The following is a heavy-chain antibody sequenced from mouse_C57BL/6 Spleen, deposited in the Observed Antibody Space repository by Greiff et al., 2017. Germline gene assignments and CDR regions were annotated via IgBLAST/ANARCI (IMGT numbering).Heavy chain of an antibody. CDR1: GFTFSDYG. CDR2: ISSGSSTI. V-gene: IGHV5-17*01. CDR3: AREGYGNYFDY. D-gene: IGHD1-1*01. Sequence: EVMLVESGGGLVKPGGSLKLSCAASGFTFSDYGMHWVRKAPEKGLEWVAYISSGSSTIYYADTVKGRFTISRDNAKNTLFLQMTSLRSEDTAMYYCAREGYGNYFDYWGQGTTLTVSS. J-gene: IGHJ2*01.